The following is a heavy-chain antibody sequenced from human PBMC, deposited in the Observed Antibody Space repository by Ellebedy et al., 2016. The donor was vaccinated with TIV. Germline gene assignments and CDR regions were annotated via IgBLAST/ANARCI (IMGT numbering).Heavy chain of an antibody. CDR1: GYTFTSYG. D-gene: IGHD2-21*02. J-gene: IGHJ4*02. V-gene: IGHV1-18*01. Sequence: ASVKVSCKASGYTFTSYGISWVRQAPGQGLEWMGWISAYNGNTNYAQKLQGRVTMTTDTSTSTAYMELRSLRSDDTAVYYCARLAYCGGDCYALLDYWGQGTLVTVSS. CDR2: ISAYNGNT. CDR3: ARLAYCGGDCYALLDY.